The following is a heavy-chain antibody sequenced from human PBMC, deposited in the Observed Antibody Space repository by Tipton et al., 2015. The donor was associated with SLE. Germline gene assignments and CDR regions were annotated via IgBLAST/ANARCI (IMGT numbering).Heavy chain of an antibody. CDR3: AGNQWLEGWFDP. Sequence: TLSLTCAVYGGSFSAYYWTWIRQPPRKGLEWIGEIDHRGTTNYSPSLKGRITISVDTSKNQFSLKLNSVTAADTAVYYCAGNQWLEGWFDPWGQGTLVTVSS. CDR1: GGSFSAYY. D-gene: IGHD6-19*01. CDR2: IDHRGTT. J-gene: IGHJ5*02. V-gene: IGHV4-34*01.